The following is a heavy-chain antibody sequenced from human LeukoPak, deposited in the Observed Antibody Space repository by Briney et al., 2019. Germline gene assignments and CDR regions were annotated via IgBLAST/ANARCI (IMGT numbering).Heavy chain of an antibody. D-gene: IGHD6-13*01. CDR3: ARAPGYSSSWFDP. CDR1: GFTSSSYS. V-gene: IGHV3-21*01. CDR2: ISSSSSYI. J-gene: IGHJ5*02. Sequence: TGGSLRLSCAASGFTSSSYSMNWVRQAPGKGLEWVSSISSSSSYIYYADSVKGRFTISRDNAKNSLYLQMNSLRAEDTAVYYCARAPGYSSSWFDPWGQGTLVTVSS.